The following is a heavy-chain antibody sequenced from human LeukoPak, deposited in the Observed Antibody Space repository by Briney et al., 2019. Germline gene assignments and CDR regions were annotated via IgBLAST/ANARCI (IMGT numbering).Heavy chain of an antibody. D-gene: IGHD6-19*01. CDR3: ARRYSSGWYAGAFDI. Sequence: PSETLSLTCTVSGGSISSSSYYWGWIRQPPGKGLEWIGSIYYSGSTYYNPSLKSRVTISVDTSKNQFSLKLSSVTAADTAVYYCARRYSSGWYAGAFDIWGQGTMVTVSS. V-gene: IGHV4-39*01. CDR1: GGSISSSSYY. CDR2: IYYSGST. J-gene: IGHJ3*02.